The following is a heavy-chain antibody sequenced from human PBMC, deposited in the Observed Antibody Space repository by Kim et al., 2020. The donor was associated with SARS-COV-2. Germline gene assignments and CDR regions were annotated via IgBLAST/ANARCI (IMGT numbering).Heavy chain of an antibody. CDR2: IISSGSTI. CDR3: ARAYQPYYYYYYMDV. V-gene: IGHV3-48*03. CDR1: GFTFSSYE. D-gene: IGHD2-2*01. J-gene: IGHJ6*03. Sequence: GGSLRLSCAASGFTFSSYEMNWVRQAPGKGLEWVSYIISSGSTIYDADSVKGRFTISRDNAKNSLYLQMNSLRAEDTAVYYCARAYQPYYYYYYMDVWGKGTTVTVSS.